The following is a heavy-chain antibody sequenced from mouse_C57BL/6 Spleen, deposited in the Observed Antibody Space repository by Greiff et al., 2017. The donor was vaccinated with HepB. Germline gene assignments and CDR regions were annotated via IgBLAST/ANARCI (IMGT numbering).Heavy chain of an antibody. V-gene: IGHV5-17*01. CDR1: GFTFSDYG. J-gene: IGHJ2*01. D-gene: IGHD2-3*01. CDR3: ARDGESRFDY. Sequence: DVMLVESGGGLVKPGGSLKLSCAASGFTFSDYGMHWVRQAPEKGLEWVAYISSGSSTIYYADTVKGRFTISRDNAKNTLFLQMTSLRSEDTAMYYCARDGESRFDYWGQGTTLTVSS. CDR2: ISSGSSTI.